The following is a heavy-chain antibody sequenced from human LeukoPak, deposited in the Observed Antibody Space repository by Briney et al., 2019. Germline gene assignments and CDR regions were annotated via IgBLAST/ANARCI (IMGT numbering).Heavy chain of an antibody. D-gene: IGHD6-19*01. CDR2: ISYDGSNK. J-gene: IGHJ1*01. CDR3: AKDQGLRRAEYFQH. CDR1: GFTFSSYA. Sequence: PGGSLRLSCAASGFTFSSYAMSWVRQAPGKGLEWVAVISYDGSNKYYADSVKGRFTISRDNSKNTLYLQMNSLRAEDTAVYYCAKDQGLRRAEYFQHWGRGTLVTVSS. V-gene: IGHV3-30*18.